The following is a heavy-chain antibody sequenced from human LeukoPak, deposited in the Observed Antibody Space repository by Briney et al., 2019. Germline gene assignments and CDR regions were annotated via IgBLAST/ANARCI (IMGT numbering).Heavy chain of an antibody. CDR3: AKSPSQATVTTVYRY. CDR2: ISGSGGST. CDR1: GFTFSSYA. V-gene: IGHV3-23*01. Sequence: GGSLRLSCAASGFTFSSYAMSWVRQAPGKGLEWVSVISGSGGSTYYADSVKGRFTISRDNSKNTLYLQVNSLRAEDTAVYYCAKSPSQATVTTVYRYWGQGTLVTVSS. D-gene: IGHD4-11*01. J-gene: IGHJ4*02.